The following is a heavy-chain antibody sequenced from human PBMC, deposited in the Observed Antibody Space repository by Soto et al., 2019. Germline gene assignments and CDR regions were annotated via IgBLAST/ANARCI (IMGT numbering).Heavy chain of an antibody. CDR2: IWYDGSNK. CDR3: ARCASVLRFLEWLPPDYYYMDV. V-gene: IGHV3-33*01. Sequence: GGSLRLSCAASGFTFSSYGMHWVRQAPGKGLEWVAVIWYDGSNKYYADSVKGRFTISRDNSKNTLSLEMNSLRAEDTAVYYCARCASVLRFLEWLPPDYYYMDVWGKGTTVTVSS. J-gene: IGHJ6*03. D-gene: IGHD3-3*01. CDR1: GFTFSSYG.